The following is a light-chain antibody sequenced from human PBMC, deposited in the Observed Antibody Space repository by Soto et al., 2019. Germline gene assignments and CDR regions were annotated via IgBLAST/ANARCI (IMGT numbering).Light chain of an antibody. V-gene: IGKV3-20*01. CDR2: GAS. CDR1: QSVSCSY. J-gene: IGKJ1*01. CDR3: QQYGSSPLT. Sequence: EIVLTQSPGTLSLSPGERATLSCRASQSVSCSYLAWYQQKPGQAPRLLIYGASSRATGIPDRFSGSGSGTDFTLTISRLEPEDVGVYYCQQYGSSPLTFGQGTKVEIK.